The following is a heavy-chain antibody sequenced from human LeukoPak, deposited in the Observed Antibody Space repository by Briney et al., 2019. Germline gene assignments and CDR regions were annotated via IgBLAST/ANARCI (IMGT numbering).Heavy chain of an antibody. Sequence: GGSLRLSCAASGFTFDDYAMHWVRPAPGKGLEWVSLISWDGGSTYYADSVKGRFTISRDNAKNSLYLQMNSLRAEDTALYYCAKDASRDYGDSSYMDVWGKGTTVTISS. CDR3: AKDASRDYGDSSYMDV. CDR2: ISWDGGST. J-gene: IGHJ6*03. V-gene: IGHV3-43D*03. CDR1: GFTFDDYA. D-gene: IGHD4-17*01.